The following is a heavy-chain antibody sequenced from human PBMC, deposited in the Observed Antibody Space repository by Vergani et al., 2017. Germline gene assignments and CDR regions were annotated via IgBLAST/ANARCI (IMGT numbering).Heavy chain of an antibody. J-gene: IGHJ6*02. D-gene: IGHD2-21*01. Sequence: EVQLVESGGGIVKPGGSLRLSCVASGFSFRNAGMNWVRRTPGQGLEWVGRIKSTFDRGTTDYAAAVKGRFTISRDDSKNTLFLQMNGLKTEDIGVYYCTTDPRYCGDGSCYWLRDHHYYGMDVWGQGTTVTVSS. CDR2: IKSTFDRGTT. CDR3: TTDPRYCGDGSCYWLRDHHYYGMDV. V-gene: IGHV3-15*07. CDR1: GFSFRNAG.